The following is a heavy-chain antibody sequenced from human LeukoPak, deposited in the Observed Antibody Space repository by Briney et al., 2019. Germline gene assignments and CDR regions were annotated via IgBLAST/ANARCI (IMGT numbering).Heavy chain of an antibody. J-gene: IGHJ4*02. CDR3: AKELRYSSGYCETDY. CDR1: GFTFSTYG. CDR2: ISGSGGST. Sequence: PGGSLRLSCAASGFTFSTYGMNWVRQAPGKGLEWVSGISGSGGSTYYADSVKGRFTISRDNSKNTVYLQMNSLRAEDTAVYYCAKELRYSSGYCETDYWGQGTLVTVSS. D-gene: IGHD3-22*01. V-gene: IGHV3-23*01.